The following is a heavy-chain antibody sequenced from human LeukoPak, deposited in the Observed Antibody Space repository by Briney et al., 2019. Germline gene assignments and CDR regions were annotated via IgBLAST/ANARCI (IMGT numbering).Heavy chain of an antibody. J-gene: IGHJ4*02. D-gene: IGHD2-21*01. V-gene: IGHV1-2*06. Sequence: ASVKVSCKTSGYTFTGYHLHWVRQVPGQGLEWMGRIIPNSGDAIYALRFQGRVTLTRDTSISTVYMELKRLRSDDTALYYCARGIAGVFDYWGQGTLVTVSS. CDR1: GYTFTGYH. CDR2: IIPNSGDA. CDR3: ARGIAGVFDY.